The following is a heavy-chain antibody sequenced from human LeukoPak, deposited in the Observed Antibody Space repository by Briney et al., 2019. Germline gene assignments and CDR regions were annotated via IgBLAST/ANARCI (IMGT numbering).Heavy chain of an antibody. D-gene: IGHD6-19*01. V-gene: IGHV3-23*01. J-gene: IGHJ6*02. CDR2: ISGSGGST. CDR1: GFTFSGYA. Sequence: GGSLRLSCAASGFTFSGYAMSWVRQAPGRGLEWVSAISGSGGSTYYADSVKGRFTISRDNSKNTLYLQMNSLRAEDTAVYYCAKGYSSGWYYGMDVWGQGTTVTVSS. CDR3: AKGYSSGWYYGMDV.